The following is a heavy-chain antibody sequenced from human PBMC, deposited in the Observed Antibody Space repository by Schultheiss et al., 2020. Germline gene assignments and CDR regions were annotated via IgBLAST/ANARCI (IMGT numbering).Heavy chain of an antibody. CDR1: GGSFSGYY. CDR3: ARHSSPEHDYGDYSYFDY. D-gene: IGHD4-17*01. Sequence: SETLSLTCAVYGGSFSGYYWGWIRQPPGKGLEWIGSIYYSGSTYYNPSLKSRVTISVDTSKNQFSLKLSSVTAADTAVYYCARHSSPEHDYGDYSYFDYWGQGTLVTVSS. V-gene: IGHV4-39*01. CDR2: IYYSGST. J-gene: IGHJ4*02.